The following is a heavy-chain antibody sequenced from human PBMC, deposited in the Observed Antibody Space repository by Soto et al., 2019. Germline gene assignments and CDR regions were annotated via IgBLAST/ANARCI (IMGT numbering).Heavy chain of an antibody. CDR3: AKVPKSSGYYPPGYWYFDL. J-gene: IGHJ2*01. Sequence: EVQLLESGGGLVQPGGSLRLSCAASGFTFSSYAMSWVRQAPGKGLEWVSAISGSGGSTYYADSVKGRFTISRDNSKNTLYLQMNSLRAEDTAVYYRAKVPKSSGYYPPGYWYFDLWGRGTLVTVSS. CDR1: GFTFSSYA. D-gene: IGHD3-22*01. CDR2: ISGSGGST. V-gene: IGHV3-23*01.